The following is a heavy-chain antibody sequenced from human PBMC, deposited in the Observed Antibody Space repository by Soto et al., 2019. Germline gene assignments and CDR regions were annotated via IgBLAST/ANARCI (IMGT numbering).Heavy chain of an antibody. CDR3: ARIVYDSSGYNRYFDY. V-gene: IGHV1-18*01. D-gene: IGHD3-22*01. CDR2: INTANGNT. J-gene: IGHJ4*02. CDR1: GYTFTSFG. Sequence: ASVKVSCKASGYTFTSFGVGWVRQAPGQGLEWMGWINTANGNTKFAPSFQGRVSFTTDTSTTTAYMELSSLKSEDTAVYYCARIVYDSSGYNRYFDYWGQGTLVTVSS.